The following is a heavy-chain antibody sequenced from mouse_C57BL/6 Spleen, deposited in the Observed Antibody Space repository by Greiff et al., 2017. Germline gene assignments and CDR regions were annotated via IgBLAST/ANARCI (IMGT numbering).Heavy chain of an antibody. V-gene: IGHV7-1*01. CDR3: ARVLTGTGYFDV. D-gene: IGHD4-1*01. Sequence: EVKLVESGGGLVQSGRSLRLSCATSGFTFSDFYMEWVRQAPGKGLEWIAASRNKANDYTTEYSASVKGRFIVSRDTSQSILYLQMNALRAEYTAIYYCARVLTGTGYFDVWGTGTTVTVSS. CDR1: GFTFSDFY. CDR2: SRNKANDYTT. J-gene: IGHJ1*03.